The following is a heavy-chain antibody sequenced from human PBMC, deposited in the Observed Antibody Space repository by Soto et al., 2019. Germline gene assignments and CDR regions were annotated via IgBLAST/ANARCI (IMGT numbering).Heavy chain of an antibody. J-gene: IGHJ4*02. CDR1: GFTFDDYA. CDR2: ISWNSGSI. Sequence: EVQLVESGGGLVQPGRSLRLSCAASGFTFDDYAMHWVRQAPGKGLEWVSGISWNSGSIGYADSVKGRFTISRDNAKNSLYLEMNSVRAEDTALYYCAKDDSYGERYCSGGSSPVASRLFDYWGQGTLVTVSS. V-gene: IGHV3-9*01. D-gene: IGHD2-15*01. CDR3: AKDDSYGERYCSGGSSPVASRLFDY.